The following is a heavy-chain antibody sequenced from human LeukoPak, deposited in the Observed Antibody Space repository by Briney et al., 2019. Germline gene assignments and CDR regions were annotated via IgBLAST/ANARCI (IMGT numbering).Heavy chain of an antibody. D-gene: IGHD2-2*01. V-gene: IGHV3-48*04. CDR1: GFTFSSYA. CDR3: ARRGRSSTSLYYYYMDV. Sequence: GGSLRLSCAASGFTFSSYAMSWVRQAPGKGLEWVSYISTSGSTIYYADSVKGRFTISRDNAKNSLYLQLNSLRAEETAVYYCARRGRSSTSLYYYYMDVWGKGTTVTVSS. CDR2: ISTSGSTI. J-gene: IGHJ6*03.